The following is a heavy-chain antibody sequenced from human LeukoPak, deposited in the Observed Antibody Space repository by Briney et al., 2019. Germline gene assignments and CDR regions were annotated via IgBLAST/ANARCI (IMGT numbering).Heavy chain of an antibody. CDR2: ISSSSSYI. CDR1: GFTFSSYS. D-gene: IGHD3-22*01. Sequence: GGSLRLSCAASGFTFSSYSMNWVRQAPGKGLEWVSSISSSSSYIYYADSVKGRFTISRDNAKNSLYLQMNSLRAEDTAVYYCARRVLIDSSGYTDAFDIWGQGTMVTVSS. J-gene: IGHJ3*02. CDR3: ARRVLIDSSGYTDAFDI. V-gene: IGHV3-21*01.